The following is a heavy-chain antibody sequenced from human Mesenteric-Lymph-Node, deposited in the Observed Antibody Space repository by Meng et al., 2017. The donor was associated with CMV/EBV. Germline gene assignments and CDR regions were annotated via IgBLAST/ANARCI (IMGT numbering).Heavy chain of an antibody. Sequence: SETLSLTCSVYGGSFSGYYRSWIRHSPGKGLEWIGEINQSGVMNYNPSLKSRVTISVDASKSQFSLMLSSVTAADTAVYYCARDRGDMTTVTRADYWGQGTLVTVSS. CDR3: ARDRGDMTTVTRADY. CDR2: INQSGVM. CDR1: GGSFSGYY. D-gene: IGHD4-11*01. V-gene: IGHV4-34*01. J-gene: IGHJ4*02.